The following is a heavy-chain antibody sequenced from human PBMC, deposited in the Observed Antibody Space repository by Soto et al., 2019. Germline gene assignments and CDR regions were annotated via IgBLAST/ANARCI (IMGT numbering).Heavy chain of an antibody. J-gene: IGHJ3*02. CDR2: IYYSGST. Sequence: SETLSLTCTVSGGSISSSSYYWGWIRQPPGKGLEWIGSIYYSGSTYYNPSLKSRVTISVDTSKNQFSLKLSSVTAADTAVYYCARTIPTDYGDYSGGAFDIWGQGTMVTVSS. D-gene: IGHD4-17*01. CDR1: GGSISSSSYY. V-gene: IGHV4-39*01. CDR3: ARTIPTDYGDYSGGAFDI.